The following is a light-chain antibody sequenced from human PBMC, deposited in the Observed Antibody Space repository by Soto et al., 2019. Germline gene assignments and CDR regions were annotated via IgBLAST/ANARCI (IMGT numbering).Light chain of an antibody. CDR3: AAWDDSLGGRV. CDR1: SSNVGSHS. Sequence: QPVLTQPPSASGTPGQRVTISCSGSSSNVGSHSVYWYQQLPGTAPKLLIYRSNQRPSGVPDRFSGSKSGTSASLAISGLRSEDEGDYYCAAWDDSLGGRVFGGGTKLTVL. V-gene: IGLV1-47*01. CDR2: RSN. J-gene: IGLJ2*01.